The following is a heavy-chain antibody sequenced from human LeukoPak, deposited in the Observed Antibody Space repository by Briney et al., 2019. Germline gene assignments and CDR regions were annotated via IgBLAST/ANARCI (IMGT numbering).Heavy chain of an antibody. J-gene: IGHJ5*02. CDR2: IYHTGST. Sequence: SETLSLTCTVSGYSISSGYYWSWIRQPPGRGLEWIGYIYHTGSTNYNPSLKSRVTISVDTSKNQFSLKLSSVTAADTAVYYCARGRDTAMTWGQGTLVTVSS. CDR3: ARGRDTAMT. V-gene: IGHV4-61*01. D-gene: IGHD5-18*01. CDR1: GYSISSGYY.